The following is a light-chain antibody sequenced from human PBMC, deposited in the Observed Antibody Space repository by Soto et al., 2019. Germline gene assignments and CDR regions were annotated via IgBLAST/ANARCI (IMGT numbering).Light chain of an antibody. Sequence: QSALTQPASVSGSPGQSITISCTGTSSDIGDYDYVSWYQQLPGKAPKLLIFDVTHRPSGVSDRFSGSKSGNTASLTISGLQAEDGADYYCFSYTSDSTLYVFGSGTKLTVL. CDR3: FSYTSDSTLYV. CDR2: DVT. V-gene: IGLV2-14*03. J-gene: IGLJ1*01. CDR1: SSDIGDYDY.